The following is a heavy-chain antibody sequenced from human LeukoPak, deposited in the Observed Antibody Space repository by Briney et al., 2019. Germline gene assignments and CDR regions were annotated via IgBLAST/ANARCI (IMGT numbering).Heavy chain of an antibody. CDR1: GGSISSGGYY. Sequence: SQTLSLTCTVPGGSISSGGYYWSWIRQHPGKGLEWIGYIYYSGSTYYNPSLKSRVTISVDTSKNQFSLKLSSVTAADTAVYYCARSLLWFGELSTVDYWGQGTLVTVSS. CDR3: ARSLLWFGELSTVDY. J-gene: IGHJ4*02. D-gene: IGHD3-10*01. CDR2: IYYSGST. V-gene: IGHV4-31*03.